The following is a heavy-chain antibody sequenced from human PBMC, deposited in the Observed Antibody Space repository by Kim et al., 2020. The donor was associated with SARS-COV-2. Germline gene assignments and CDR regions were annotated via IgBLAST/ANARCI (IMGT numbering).Heavy chain of an antibody. CDR3: ARDTLSNTMVRGFDY. J-gene: IGHJ4*02. V-gene: IGHV4-61*01. CDR2: IYYSGST. CDR1: GGSVSSGSYY. D-gene: IGHD3-10*01. Sequence: SETLSLTCTVSGGSVSSGSYYWSWIRQPPGKGLEWIGYIYYSGSTNYNPSLKSRVTISVDTSKNQFSLKLSSVTAADTAVYYCARDTLSNTMVRGFDYWGQGTLVTVSS.